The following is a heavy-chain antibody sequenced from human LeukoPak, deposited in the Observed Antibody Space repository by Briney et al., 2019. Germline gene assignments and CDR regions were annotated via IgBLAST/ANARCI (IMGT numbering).Heavy chain of an antibody. D-gene: IGHD1-26*01. CDR2: ISGSGGST. Sequence: GGSLRLSCAASGFTFSSYGMSWVRQAPGKGLEWVSAISGSGGSTYYADSVRGRFTISRDNSKNTLYLQMNSLRAEDTAVYYCAKHIVGATTEVVDYWGQGTLVTVSS. CDR3: AKHIVGATTEVVDY. V-gene: IGHV3-23*01. CDR1: GFTFSSYG. J-gene: IGHJ4*02.